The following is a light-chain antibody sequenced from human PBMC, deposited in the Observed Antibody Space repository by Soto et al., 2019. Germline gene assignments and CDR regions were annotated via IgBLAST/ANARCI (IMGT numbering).Light chain of an antibody. Sequence: EIVLTQSPGTLSSSPGERITLSCRASQSISTFLAWYQQKPGQAPRLLIYGASSRATGIPDRFSGSGSGTDFTLTISRLDPEDFAVYFCQQYGSSPRTFGQGTKVDIK. J-gene: IGKJ1*01. CDR1: QSISTF. CDR3: QQYGSSPRT. V-gene: IGKV3-20*01. CDR2: GAS.